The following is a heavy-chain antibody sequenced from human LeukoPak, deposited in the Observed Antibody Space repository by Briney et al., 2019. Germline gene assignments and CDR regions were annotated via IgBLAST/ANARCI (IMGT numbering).Heavy chain of an antibody. V-gene: IGHV4-39*01. D-gene: IGHD3-22*01. CDR1: GGSISSSSYY. CDR3: ARPNRSGYTRDAFDI. CDR2: IYYSGSN. Sequence: SETLSLTCTVSGGSISSSSYYWGWIRQPPGKGLEWIGSIYYSGSNYYNPSLKSRVTISVDTSKNQFSLKLSSVTAADTAVYYCARPNRSGYTRDAFDIWGQGTMVTVSS. J-gene: IGHJ3*02.